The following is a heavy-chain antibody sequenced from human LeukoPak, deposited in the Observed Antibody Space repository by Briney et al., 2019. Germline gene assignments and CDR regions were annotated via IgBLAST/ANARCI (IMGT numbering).Heavy chain of an antibody. D-gene: IGHD3-22*01. Sequence: GGSLRLSCAASGFTFSSYEMNWVRQAPGKGLEWVSYISSGSTIYYADSVKGRFTISRDNAKNSLYLQMNSLRAEDTAVYYCARVPVIVVDSGTYFDYWGQGTLVTVSS. CDR3: ARVPVIVVDSGTYFDY. CDR1: GFTFSSYE. J-gene: IGHJ4*02. CDR2: ISSGSTI. V-gene: IGHV3-48*03.